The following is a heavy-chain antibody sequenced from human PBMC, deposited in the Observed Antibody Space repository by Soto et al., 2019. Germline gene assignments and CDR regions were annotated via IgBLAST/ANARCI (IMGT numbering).Heavy chain of an antibody. CDR1: GYTFTSYG. J-gene: IGHJ4*02. D-gene: IGHD3-16*01. CDR3: ARDWFGVDY. CDR2: INAYNGNT. Sequence: QVQLVQSGAEVKKPGASVKVSCKASGYTFTSYGISWVRQAPGQGLEWMGWINAYNGNTNYAQNLQGRLTMTTDTSTSTASMELRSLRSDDTALYYCARDWFGVDYWGQGTLVTVSS. V-gene: IGHV1-18*01.